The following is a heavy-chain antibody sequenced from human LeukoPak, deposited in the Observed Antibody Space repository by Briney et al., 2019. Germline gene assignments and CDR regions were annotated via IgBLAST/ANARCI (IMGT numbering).Heavy chain of an antibody. CDR1: GYTFTSYG. D-gene: IGHD6-13*01. J-gene: IGHJ4*02. CDR2: ISAYNGNT. CDR3: ARTSSTWYGGVGDY. Sequence: VASVKVSCKASGYTFTSYGISWVRQAPGQGLEWMGWISAYNGNTKNAQKFQGRVTMTTDTSTSTAYMELRSPRSDDTAVYYCARTSSTWYGGVGDYWGQGTLVTVSS. V-gene: IGHV1-18*01.